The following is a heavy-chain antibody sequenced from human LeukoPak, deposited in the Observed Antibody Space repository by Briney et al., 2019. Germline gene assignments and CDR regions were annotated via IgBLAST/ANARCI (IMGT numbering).Heavy chain of an antibody. J-gene: IGHJ4*02. V-gene: IGHV4-39*01. CDR2: IFYSGST. D-gene: IGHD3-22*01. CDR1: GFTFDRHA. Sequence: GSLRLSCAASGFTFDRHAMCWIRQPPGKGLEWMGSIFYSGSTDCKPSLKSRVTISVDTSKNRFSLMLTSVTAADTPIYYCARRAGDGSGDPPGFDCWGQGALVTVSS. CDR3: ARRAGDGSGDPPGFDC.